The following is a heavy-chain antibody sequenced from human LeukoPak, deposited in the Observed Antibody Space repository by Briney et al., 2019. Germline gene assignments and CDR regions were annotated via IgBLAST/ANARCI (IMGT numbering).Heavy chain of an antibody. CDR1: GFTFSSYG. V-gene: IGHV3-23*01. J-gene: IGHJ4*02. CDR3: ARNMITFGGVIVHFDY. D-gene: IGHD3-16*02. Sequence: GGTLRLSCAASGFTFSSYGMSWVRQAPGKGLEWVSAISGSGGSTYYADSVKGRFTISRDNSKNTLYLQMNSLRAEDTAVYYCARNMITFGGVIVHFDYWGQGTLVTVSS. CDR2: ISGSGGST.